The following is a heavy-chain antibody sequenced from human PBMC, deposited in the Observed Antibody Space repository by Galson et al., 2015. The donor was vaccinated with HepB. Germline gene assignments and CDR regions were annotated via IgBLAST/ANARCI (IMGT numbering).Heavy chain of an antibody. CDR3: AKDSPGGSSSWYSLGVVGYFAY. CDR2: ISYDGSKK. J-gene: IGHJ4*02. CDR1: GFTFSSYG. D-gene: IGHD6-13*01. Sequence: SLRLSCAASGFTFSSYGMHWVRQAPGKGLEWVAVISYDGSKKYYADSVKGRFTISRDNSKNTLYLQMNSLRAEDTAVYYCAKDSPGGSSSWYSLGVVGYFAYWGQATLVTVSS. V-gene: IGHV3-30*18.